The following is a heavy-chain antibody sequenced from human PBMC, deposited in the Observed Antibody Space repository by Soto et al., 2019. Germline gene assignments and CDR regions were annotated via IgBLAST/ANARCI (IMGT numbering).Heavy chain of an antibody. Sequence: QVQLQESGPGLVKPSETLSLTCSVSGGSMTKYYWSWIRQPAGKGLEWIGRVYTSGSTNYNPSLTRRVTMSIDTSNNHFSLKLNSVTAADTAVYYCARTVGAAYDLDFWGQGTLVTVSS. CDR3: ARTVGAAYDLDF. CDR1: GGSMTKYY. V-gene: IGHV4-4*07. CDR2: VYTSGST. D-gene: IGHD1-26*01. J-gene: IGHJ4*02.